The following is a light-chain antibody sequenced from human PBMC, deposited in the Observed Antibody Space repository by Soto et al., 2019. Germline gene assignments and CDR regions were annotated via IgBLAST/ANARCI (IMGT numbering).Light chain of an antibody. CDR1: SSNIGSNT. Sequence: SVLTQPPSASGTPGQRVTISCSGSSSNIGSNTVNWYQQLPGTAPKLLIYSNNQRPSGVPDRFSGSKSGTSASLAISGLQSEDEADYYCEAWDDSMNGYVFGTGTKVTVL. V-gene: IGLV1-44*01. J-gene: IGLJ1*01. CDR3: EAWDDSMNGYV. CDR2: SNN.